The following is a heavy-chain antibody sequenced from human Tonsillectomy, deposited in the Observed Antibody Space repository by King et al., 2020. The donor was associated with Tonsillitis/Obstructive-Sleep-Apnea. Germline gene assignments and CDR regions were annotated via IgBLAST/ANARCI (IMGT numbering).Heavy chain of an antibody. D-gene: IGHD4-17*01. Sequence: EVKLVESGGGLVQPGGSLRLSCAASGFTFSDHYMDWVRQAPGKGLEWVGRTRNKANSYTTEYAASVKGRFTISRDDSKNSLYLQMNSLKTEDTAVYYCAREGPARDYLDAFDIWGQGTMVTVSS. CDR1: GFTFSDHY. V-gene: IGHV3-72*01. CDR2: TRNKANSYTT. J-gene: IGHJ3*02. CDR3: AREGPARDYLDAFDI.